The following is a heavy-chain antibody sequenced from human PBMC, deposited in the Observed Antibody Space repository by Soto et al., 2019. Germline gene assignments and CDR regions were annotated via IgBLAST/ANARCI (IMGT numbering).Heavy chain of an antibody. Sequence: VGSLRLSCAASGFTFSNAWMSWVRQAPGKGLEWVGRIKSKTDGGTTDYAAPVKGRFTISRDDSKNTLYLQMNSLKTEDTAVYYCTTDSIFGVVTSGDYYYGMDVWGQGTTVTVSS. D-gene: IGHD3-3*02. J-gene: IGHJ6*02. CDR1: GFTFSNAW. V-gene: IGHV3-15*01. CDR3: TTDSIFGVVTSGDYYYGMDV. CDR2: IKSKTDGGTT.